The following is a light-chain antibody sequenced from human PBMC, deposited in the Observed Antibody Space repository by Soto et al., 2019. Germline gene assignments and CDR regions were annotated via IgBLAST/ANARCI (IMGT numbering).Light chain of an antibody. CDR3: SATDDSLGGPV. J-gene: IGLJ2*01. CDR2: TND. Sequence: SVLTQPPSASGTPGQRVTISCSGSYSNVETNYVYWYQQVPGTAPKLLIYTNDQRPSGVPDRFSASKSGTSASLAISGLRSEDEADYFCSATDDSLGGPVFGGGTKVTVL. V-gene: IGLV1-47*02. CDR1: YSNVETNY.